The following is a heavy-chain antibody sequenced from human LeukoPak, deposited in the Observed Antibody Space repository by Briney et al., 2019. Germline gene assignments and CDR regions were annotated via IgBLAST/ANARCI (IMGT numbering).Heavy chain of an antibody. V-gene: IGHV3-23*01. D-gene: IGHD3-3*01. Sequence: PAGGSLRLSCATSGFTFSSYAMNWVRQAPGKGLEWVSIISGSGDSTYYADSVKGRFTISRDNSENTLYLQMNSLRAEDTAVYYCAKDRNLWSGFPNYFDYWGQGAPVTVSS. CDR1: GFTFSSYA. CDR3: AKDRNLWSGFPNYFDY. CDR2: ISGSGDST. J-gene: IGHJ4*02.